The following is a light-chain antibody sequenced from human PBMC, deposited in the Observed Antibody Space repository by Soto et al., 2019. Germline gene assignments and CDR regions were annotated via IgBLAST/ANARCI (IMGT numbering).Light chain of an antibody. CDR3: CSYAGSYTHV. CDR2: EVT. Sequence: QSVLTQPPSASGSPGQSVTICRTGTSXDVGGYDYVSWYQQRPGKAPKLLIHEVTKRPSGVPDRFSGSKSGNTASLTVSGLQAEDEADYYCCSYAGSYTHVFGTGTKVTVL. CDR1: SXDVGGYDY. J-gene: IGLJ1*01. V-gene: IGLV2-8*01.